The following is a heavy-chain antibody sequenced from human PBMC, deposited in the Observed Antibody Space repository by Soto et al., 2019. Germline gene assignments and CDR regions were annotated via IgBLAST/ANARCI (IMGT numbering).Heavy chain of an antibody. J-gene: IGHJ4*02. V-gene: IGHV1-18*01. D-gene: IGHD2-15*01. CDR3: ASARTVVTPNDY. CDR2: ISAYNGNT. Sequence: ASVKVSCKASGYTFTSYGISWVRQAPGQGLEWMGWISAYNGNTNYAQKFQGRVTMTRDTSISTAYMELSRLRSDDTAVYYCASARTVVTPNDYWGQGTLVTVSS. CDR1: GYTFTSYG.